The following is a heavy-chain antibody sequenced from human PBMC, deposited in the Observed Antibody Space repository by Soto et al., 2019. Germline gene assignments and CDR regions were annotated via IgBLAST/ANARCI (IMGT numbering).Heavy chain of an antibody. CDR2: IYYSGST. CDR3: AGHWGYYGSGSEQNYYYYCAMDV. D-gene: IGHD3-10*01. J-gene: IGHJ6*02. Sequence: SETLALSCTVSAGSISRGIYYWGLFRQPPRKGLEWIWSIYYSGSTYYNPSPKSRVTISVDTSKNQFSLKLSSVTAADTAVYYCAGHWGYYGSGSEQNYYYYCAMDVWGQGTTVT. CDR1: AGSISRGIYY. V-gene: IGHV4-39*01.